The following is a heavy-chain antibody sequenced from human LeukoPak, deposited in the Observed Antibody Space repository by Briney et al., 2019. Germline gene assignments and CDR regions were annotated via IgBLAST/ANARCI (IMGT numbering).Heavy chain of an antibody. D-gene: IGHD2-21*02. CDR1: GGSFSGYY. CDR2: INHSGST. J-gene: IGHJ5*02. Sequence: SETLSLTCAVYGGSFSGYYWSWIRQPPGKGLEWIGEINHSGSTNYNPSLKSRVTISVDTSKNQFSLKLSSVTAADTAVYYCARGPFVVVTATTYNWFDPWGQGTLVTVSS. V-gene: IGHV4-34*01. CDR3: ARGPFVVVTATTYNWFDP.